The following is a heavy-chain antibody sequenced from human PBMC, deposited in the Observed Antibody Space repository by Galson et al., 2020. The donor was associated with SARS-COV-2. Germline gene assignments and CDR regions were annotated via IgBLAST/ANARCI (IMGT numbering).Heavy chain of an antibody. CDR2: VYYTGTT. Sequence: ASETLSLTSSVSGGDIFISSNYCAWIRQAPGKGLEWIASVYYTGTTYFNPSLKRRVTISADRSRNQFSLQLTSVTAADTAVDYCARDLMRWRGAGSYYFGMGVWGPGTMVTVSS. CDR3: ARDLMRWRGAGSYYFGMGV. D-gene: IGHD3-10*01. J-gene: IGHJ6*02. V-gene: IGHV4-39*07. CDR1: GGDIFISSNY.